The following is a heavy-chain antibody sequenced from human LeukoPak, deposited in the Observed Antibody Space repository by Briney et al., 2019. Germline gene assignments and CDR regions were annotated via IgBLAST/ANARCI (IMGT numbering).Heavy chain of an antibody. Sequence: ASVKVSCKASGYTFTSYYMHWVRQAPGQGLEWMGIINPSGGSTSYAQKFQGRVTMTRDTSTSTVYMELSSLRSEDTAAYYCARVYRSNWFDPWGQGTLVTVSS. CDR1: GYTFTSYY. CDR2: INPSGGST. V-gene: IGHV1-46*01. D-gene: IGHD5-18*01. CDR3: ARVYRSNWFDP. J-gene: IGHJ5*02.